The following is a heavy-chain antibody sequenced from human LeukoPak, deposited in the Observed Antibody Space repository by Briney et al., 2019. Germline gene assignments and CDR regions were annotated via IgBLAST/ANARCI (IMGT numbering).Heavy chain of an antibody. CDR3: VKVEASSWCPAMDV. CDR2: IRYDGSDK. Sequence: GGSLRLSCAASGFTFSNYGLHWVRQAPGKGLEWVAFIRYDGSDKYYADSVKGRFTISRDNSKNTLHLQMNSLRADDTAVYYCVKVEASSWCPAMDVWGKGTTVTVSS. V-gene: IGHV3-30*02. CDR1: GFTFSNYG. J-gene: IGHJ6*03. D-gene: IGHD6-13*01.